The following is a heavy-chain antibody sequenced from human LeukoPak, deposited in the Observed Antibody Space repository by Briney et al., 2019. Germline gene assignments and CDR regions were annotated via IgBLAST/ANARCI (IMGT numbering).Heavy chain of an antibody. D-gene: IGHD6-13*01. CDR2: IYYSGST. V-gene: IGHV4-59*01. CDR1: GGSISSYY. Sequence: PSETLSLTCTVSGGSISSYYWSWIRQPPGKGLEWIGYIYYSGSTNYNPSLKSRVTISVDTSKNQFSLQLSSVTAADTAVYYCARETQQLGDFDYWGQGTLVTVSS. CDR3: ARETQQLGDFDY. J-gene: IGHJ4*02.